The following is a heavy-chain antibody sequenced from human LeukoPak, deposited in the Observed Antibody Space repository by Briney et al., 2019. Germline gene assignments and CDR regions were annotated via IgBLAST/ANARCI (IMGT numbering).Heavy chain of an antibody. CDR2: INSDGSST. J-gene: IGHJ4*02. D-gene: IGHD1-20*01. V-gene: IGHV3-74*01. CDR3: AREATVTGTGDY. Sequence: PGGSLRLSCAASGFTFDDYGMSWVRQAPGKGLVWVSRINSDGSSTSYADSVKGRFTISRDNAKNTLYLQMNSLRAEDTAVYYCAREATVTGTGDYWGQGTLVTVSS. CDR1: GFTFDDYG.